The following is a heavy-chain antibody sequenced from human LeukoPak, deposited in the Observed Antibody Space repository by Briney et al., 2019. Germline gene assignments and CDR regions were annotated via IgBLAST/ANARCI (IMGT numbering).Heavy chain of an antibody. CDR1: GYSISSGYY. CDR2: IHHSGST. V-gene: IGHV4-38-2*02. D-gene: IGHD6-13*01. CDR3: ARVAAGIGFFQH. J-gene: IGHJ1*01. Sequence: SETLSLTCIVSGYSISSGYYWGWIRQPPGKGLEWIGNIHHSGSTYYKPSLKSRVTISVDTSKNQLSLKLSSVTAADTAVYYCARVAAGIGFFQHWGQGTLVTVSS.